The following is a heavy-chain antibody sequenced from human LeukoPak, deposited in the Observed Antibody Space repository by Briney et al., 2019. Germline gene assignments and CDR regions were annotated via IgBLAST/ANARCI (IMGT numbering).Heavy chain of an antibody. Sequence: PGGTLRLSCAASGFTFSSYGMSWVRQVPGKGLEWVSGISNSGVSSFYAGSVKGRFTISRDNSKNTLYLQMNSLRGEDTAVYYCAKWLRVATTYFDYWGQGTLVTVSS. CDR1: GFTFSSYG. CDR3: AKWLRVATTYFDY. CDR2: ISNSGVSS. J-gene: IGHJ4*02. D-gene: IGHD5-24*01. V-gene: IGHV3-23*01.